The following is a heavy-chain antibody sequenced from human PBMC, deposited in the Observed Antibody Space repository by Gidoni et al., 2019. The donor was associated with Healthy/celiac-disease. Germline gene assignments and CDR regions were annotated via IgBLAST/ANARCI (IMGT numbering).Heavy chain of an antibody. V-gene: IGHV3-23*01. Sequence: EVQRLESGGGLVQPGGSLRLSCPAPASTSSSCAMSWARQAPGKGLEGVSAISGSGGSTYYADSVKGRFTISRDNSKNTLYLQMNSLRAEDTAVYYCAKDGTSWYGGVMGYWGQGTLVTVSS. CDR3: AKDGTSWYGGVMGY. J-gene: IGHJ4*02. D-gene: IGHD6-13*01. CDR1: ASTSSSCA. CDR2: ISGSGGST.